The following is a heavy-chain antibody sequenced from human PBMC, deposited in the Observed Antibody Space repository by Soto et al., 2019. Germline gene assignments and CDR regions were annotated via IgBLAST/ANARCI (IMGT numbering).Heavy chain of an antibody. CDR3: ATGGGAAPGT. Sequence: SDSLSLTSAVCSGSFSGYDWSWIRQTPGKGLEWIGEIDHSGSIKYNPSLESRVSISLDTSRNQFSLKLSSVTAADSAVFYCATGGGAAPGTWGQGTLVTVSS. CDR1: SGSFSGYD. D-gene: IGHD6-13*01. J-gene: IGHJ4*02. V-gene: IGHV4-34*01. CDR2: IDHSGSI.